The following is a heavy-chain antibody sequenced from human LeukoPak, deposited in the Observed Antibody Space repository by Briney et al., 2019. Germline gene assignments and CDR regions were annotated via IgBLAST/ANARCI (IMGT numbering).Heavy chain of an antibody. D-gene: IGHD5-12*01. CDR2: IKEDGTEK. J-gene: IGHJ4*02. Sequence: PGGSLRLSCAASGFIFTDYWMYWVRQAPGKGLAWVANIKEDGTEKNYVDSVKGRFTISRDNAKNSVYLQMNSLRAEDTAIYYCAKDRPTWPIDYWGQGTLVTVSS. CDR1: GFIFTDYW. V-gene: IGHV3-7*03. CDR3: AKDRPTWPIDY.